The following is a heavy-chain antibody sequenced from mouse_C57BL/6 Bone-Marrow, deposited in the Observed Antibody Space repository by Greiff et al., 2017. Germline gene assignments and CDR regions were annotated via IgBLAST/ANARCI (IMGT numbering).Heavy chain of an antibody. J-gene: IGHJ3*02. CDR1: GFTFSSYA. CDR3: TRDGDDYGSPTGY. Sequence: EVKLLESGEGLVKPGGSLKLSCAASGFTFSSYAMSWVRQTPEKRLEWVAYISSGGDYIYYADTVKGRFTISRDNARNTLYLQMSSLKSEDTAMYYCTRDGDDYGSPTGYWGQGTLVTVAA. CDR2: ISSGGDYI. D-gene: IGHD1-1*01. V-gene: IGHV5-9-1*02.